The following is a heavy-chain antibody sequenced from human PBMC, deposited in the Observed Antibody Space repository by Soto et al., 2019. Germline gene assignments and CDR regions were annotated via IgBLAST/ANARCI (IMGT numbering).Heavy chain of an antibody. J-gene: IGHJ4*02. CDR1: GGSISSGDYY. CDR3: ARTKLITIFGVVMQYYFDY. D-gene: IGHD3-3*01. CDR2: IYYSGST. Sequence: SETLSLTCTVSGGSISSGDYYWSWVRQPPGKGLEWIGYIYYSGSTYYNPSLKSRVTISVDTSKNQFSLKLSSVTAADTAVYYCARTKLITIFGVVMQYYFDYWGQGTLVTVSS. V-gene: IGHV4-30-4*01.